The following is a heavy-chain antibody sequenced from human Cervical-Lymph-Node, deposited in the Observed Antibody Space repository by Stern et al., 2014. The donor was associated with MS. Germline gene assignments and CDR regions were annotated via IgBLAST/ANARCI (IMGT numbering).Heavy chain of an antibody. CDR1: GGSISSNSYY. Sequence: QVQLQESGPGLVKPSETLSLNCNVSGGSISSNSYYWGWIRQPPGKGLEWIGSIYYSGNTFYNPSLNSRITISVATSKNQFSLKRISVTAADTAVYYCARLSSSRWYPTLVDYWGQGTLVTVSS. J-gene: IGHJ4*02. CDR2: IYYSGNT. V-gene: IGHV4-39*01. D-gene: IGHD6-13*01. CDR3: ARLSSSRWYPTLVDY.